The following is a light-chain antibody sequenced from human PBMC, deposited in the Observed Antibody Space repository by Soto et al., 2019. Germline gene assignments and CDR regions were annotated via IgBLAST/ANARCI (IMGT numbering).Light chain of an antibody. Sequence: DIQMTQNPSPLSASVGDRVTITCQASQDIATYLNWYQQKPGKAPNLLIYDASNLETGVPSRFSGGGSGTHFTFTISNLQPEDIATYYCQQYDNLLPTWTFGQVTNVDI. CDR3: QQYDNLLPTWT. V-gene: IGKV1-33*01. CDR1: QDIATY. CDR2: DAS. J-gene: IGKJ1*01.